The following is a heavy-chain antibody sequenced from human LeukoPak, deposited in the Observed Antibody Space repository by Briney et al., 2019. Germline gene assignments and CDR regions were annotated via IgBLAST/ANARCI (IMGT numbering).Heavy chain of an antibody. Sequence: PGESLKISCKTSGYSFTSYWIGWVRQMPGKGLEWMGITYPGDSDTRYSPSFRGHVTISADKSITTTYLQWSSLRASDTAMYYCARSKRGYCSGGSCLSLDSWGQGTLVTVSS. D-gene: IGHD2-15*01. CDR2: TYPGDSDT. V-gene: IGHV5-51*01. J-gene: IGHJ4*02. CDR1: GYSFTSYW. CDR3: ARSKRGYCSGGSCLSLDS.